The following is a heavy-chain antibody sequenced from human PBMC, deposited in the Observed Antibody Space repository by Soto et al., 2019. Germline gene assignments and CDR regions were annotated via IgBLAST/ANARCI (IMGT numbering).Heavy chain of an antibody. D-gene: IGHD2-21*02. J-gene: IGHJ6*02. Sequence: QVQLVESGGGVVQPGRSQRLSCAASGFTFSSYGMHWVRQAPGKGLEWVAVISYDGSNKYYADSVKGRFTISRDNSKNTLYLQMNSLRAEDTAVYYCAKAPGGNSGLYGMDVWGQGTTVTVSS. V-gene: IGHV3-30*18. CDR1: GFTFSSYG. CDR3: AKAPGGNSGLYGMDV. CDR2: ISYDGSNK.